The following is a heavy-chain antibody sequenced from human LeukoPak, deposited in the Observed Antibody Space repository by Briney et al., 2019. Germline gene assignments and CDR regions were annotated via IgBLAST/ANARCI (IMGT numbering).Heavy chain of an antibody. V-gene: IGHV4-4*02. CDR1: GGSISSSNW. CDR2: IYHSGST. J-gene: IGHJ2*01. D-gene: IGHD1-26*01. Sequence: SETLSLTCAVSGGSISSSNWWSWVRQPPGKGLEWIGEIYHSGSTNYNPSLKSRVTISVDTSKNQFSLKLSSVTAADTAVYYCASLSGSYKYWYFDLWGRGTLVTVSS. CDR3: ASLSGSYKYWYFDL.